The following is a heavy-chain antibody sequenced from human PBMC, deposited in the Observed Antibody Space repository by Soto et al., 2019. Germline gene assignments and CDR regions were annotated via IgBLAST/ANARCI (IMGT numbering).Heavy chain of an antibody. Sequence: QVQLQQWGAGLLKPSETLSLTCAVYGGSFSGYTWIWIRQPPGKGLEWIGEINHSGTTNHNPSLKSRVLIAVDTSKKQFSLRLTSVTAADTAVYSCARGSDYTSSFDYWGQGTLVTVSS. D-gene: IGHD3-16*01. CDR3: ARGSDYTSSFDY. V-gene: IGHV4-34*01. J-gene: IGHJ4*02. CDR2: INHSGTT. CDR1: GGSFSGYT.